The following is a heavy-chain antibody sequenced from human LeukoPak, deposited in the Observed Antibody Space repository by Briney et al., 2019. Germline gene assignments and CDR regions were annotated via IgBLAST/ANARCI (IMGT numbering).Heavy chain of an antibody. J-gene: IGHJ4*02. CDR2: IIPIFGTA. CDR1: GYTFTGYY. CDR3: ARDSYYDSSGYSTTSVY. D-gene: IGHD3-22*01. V-gene: IGHV1-69*05. Sequence: GASVKVSCKASGYTFTGYYMHWVRQAPGQGLEWMGRIIPIFGTANYTQKFQGRVTITTDESTSTAYMELSSLRSEDTAVYYCARDSYYDSSGYSTTSVYWGQGTLVTVSS.